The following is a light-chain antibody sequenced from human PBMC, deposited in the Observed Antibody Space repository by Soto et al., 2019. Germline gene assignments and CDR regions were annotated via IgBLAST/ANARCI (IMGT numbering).Light chain of an antibody. Sequence: IHVTPSPTSLSASVGDRVTITGRAGQSISSYLNWYQQKPGKAPKVLIYAASSLPTGVPSRFSGSGSGTDFTLTISSLQREDFATYYCQQSYSFPLTFGQGTQLEIK. CDR1: QSISSY. V-gene: IGKV1-39*01. J-gene: IGKJ5*01. CDR3: QQSYSFPLT. CDR2: AAS.